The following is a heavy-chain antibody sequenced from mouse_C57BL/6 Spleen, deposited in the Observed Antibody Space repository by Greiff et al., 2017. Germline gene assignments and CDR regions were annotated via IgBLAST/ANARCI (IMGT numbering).Heavy chain of an antibody. J-gene: IGHJ4*01. CDR1: GYTFTDYE. V-gene: IGHV1-15*01. Sequence: VKLMESGAELVRPGASVTLSCKASGYTFTDYEMHWVKQTPVHGLEWIGAIDPEPGGTAYNQKFTGQAILTADKSSSTAYMELRDLTSENSAVYYCTSYGNFYARDYGGQGTSVTVSS. CDR2: IDPEPGGT. CDR3: TSYGNFYARDY. D-gene: IGHD2-1*01.